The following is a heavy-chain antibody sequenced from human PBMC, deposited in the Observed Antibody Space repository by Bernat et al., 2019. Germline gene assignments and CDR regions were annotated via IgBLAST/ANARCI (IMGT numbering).Heavy chain of an antibody. D-gene: IGHD2-21*01. Sequence: EVRLVESGGALVQPGGSLRLSCAASGFTFGTFAMSWVRQAPGKGLEWVSAMTGGGTTYYADSVKGRVIISRDNSKNMLFMQMNSLTAEDTAVYYCAKFRGHLIRNYYMNVWGEGTTVTVS. J-gene: IGHJ6*03. V-gene: IGHV3-23*04. CDR2: MTGGGTT. CDR1: GFTFGTFA. CDR3: AKFRGHLIRNYYMNV.